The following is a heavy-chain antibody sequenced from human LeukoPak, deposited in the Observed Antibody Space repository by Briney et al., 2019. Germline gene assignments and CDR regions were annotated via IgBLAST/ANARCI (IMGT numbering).Heavy chain of an antibody. CDR3: ARLGAGPTYYDFWSGYSSFYFDY. Sequence: SETLSLTCTVSGGSTSSSNYYWGWIRQPPGKGLEWIGGIHYSGNTYYNPSLKSRVTISVDTSKNQFSLKLSSMTAADTAVYYCARLGAGPTYYDFWSGYSSFYFDYWGQGTLVTVSS. CDR2: IHYSGNT. D-gene: IGHD3-3*01. V-gene: IGHV4-39*01. J-gene: IGHJ4*02. CDR1: GGSTSSSNYY.